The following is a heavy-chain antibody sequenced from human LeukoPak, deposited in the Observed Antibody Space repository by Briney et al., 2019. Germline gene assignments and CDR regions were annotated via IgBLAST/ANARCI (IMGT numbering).Heavy chain of an antibody. CDR3: ARGNLFVRGTYYFDY. CDR2: IIPIFGTA. V-gene: IGHV1-69*05. CDR1: GYTFTSYY. D-gene: IGHD3-16*02. Sequence: SVKVSCKASGYTFTSYYMHWVRQAPGQGLEWMGGIIPIFGTANYAQKFQGRVTITTDESTSTAYMELSSLRSEDTAVYYCARGNLFVRGTYYFDYWGQGTLVTVSS. J-gene: IGHJ4*02.